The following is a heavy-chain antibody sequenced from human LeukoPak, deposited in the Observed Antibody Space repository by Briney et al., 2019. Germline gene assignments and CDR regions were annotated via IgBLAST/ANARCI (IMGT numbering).Heavy chain of an antibody. Sequence: GASVKVSCKASGYTFTSYYMHWVRQAPGQGLEWMGIINPSGGSTSYAQKFQGRVTMTRDTSTSTVYMELSSLRSEDTAVYYCARDQGGVGAYSCLGYWGQGTLVTVSS. D-gene: IGHD1-26*01. CDR1: GYTFTSYY. CDR3: ARDQGGVGAYSCLGY. J-gene: IGHJ4*02. CDR2: INPSGGST. V-gene: IGHV1-46*01.